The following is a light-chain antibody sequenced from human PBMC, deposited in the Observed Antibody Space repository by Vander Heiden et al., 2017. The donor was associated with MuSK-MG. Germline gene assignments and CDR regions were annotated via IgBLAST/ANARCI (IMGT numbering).Light chain of an antibody. Sequence: QSALTQPASLSGSPGQSITISCTRSSSDVGSYSLVSWYQQHPGRAPKLILYEVTKRPSGVSDRFSGSKSGNTASLTISGLQAEDEADYYCCSYVRSSTLVFAGGTKLTVL. CDR1: SSDVGSYSL. CDR2: EVT. J-gene: IGLJ2*01. CDR3: CSYVRSSTLV. V-gene: IGLV2-23*02.